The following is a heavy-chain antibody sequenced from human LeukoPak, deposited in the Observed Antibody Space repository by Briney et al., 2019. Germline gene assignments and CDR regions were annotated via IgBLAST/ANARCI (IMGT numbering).Heavy chain of an antibody. CDR3: ARDFGRWFLDY. Sequence: GGSLRLSCAASGFTFSSYEINWVRQAPGKGLEWVSYIRSRGGTIYYADSVKGRFTISRDNAKNSLYLQMNSLRAEDTAVYYCARDFGRWFLDYWGQGTLVTVSS. D-gene: IGHD4-23*01. V-gene: IGHV3-48*03. CDR2: IRSRGGTI. J-gene: IGHJ4*02. CDR1: GFTFSSYE.